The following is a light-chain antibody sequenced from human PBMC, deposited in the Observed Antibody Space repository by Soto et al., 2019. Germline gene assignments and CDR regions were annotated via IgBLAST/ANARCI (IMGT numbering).Light chain of an antibody. Sequence: EIVMTQSPATLSVSPGERATLSCRASQSVRSNLAWYQQKTGQAPRLLIYGASTRATGIPARFSGSGSGTGLTLTISSLLSEDFAVYYCQHYNNWPPLRTFGGGTKGEIK. CDR2: GAS. CDR1: QSVRSN. CDR3: QHYNNWPPLRT. V-gene: IGKV3-15*01. J-gene: IGKJ4*01.